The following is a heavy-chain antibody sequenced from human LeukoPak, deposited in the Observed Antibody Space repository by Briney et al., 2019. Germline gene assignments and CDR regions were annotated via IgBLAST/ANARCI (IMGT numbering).Heavy chain of an antibody. J-gene: IGHJ4*02. CDR1: GFTFSSYS. D-gene: IGHD3-22*01. V-gene: IGHV3-21*01. Sequence: PGGSLRLSCAASGFTFSSYSMNWVRQAPGKGLEWVSSISSSSGYIYYADSVKGRFTISRDNAKNSLYLQMNSLRAEDTAVYYCARDPYYYDSSGLAQDDYWGQGTLVTVSS. CDR3: ARDPYYYDSSGLAQDDY. CDR2: ISSSSGYI.